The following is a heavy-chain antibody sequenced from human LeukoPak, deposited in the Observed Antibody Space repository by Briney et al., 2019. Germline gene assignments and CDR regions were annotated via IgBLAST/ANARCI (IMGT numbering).Heavy chain of an antibody. CDR2: IHPGDSDI. J-gene: IGHJ4*02. D-gene: IGHD2-15*01. Sequence: GESLKISCKASGYIFTNYWIGWVRQLPGKGLEWMGIIHPGDSDITYSPSFQGQVTISADKSITTAYLHWSSLKASDSAMYYCGRRIGRRGLDYWGQGTLVTVSS. CDR3: GRRIGRRGLDY. CDR1: GYIFTNYW. V-gene: IGHV5-51*01.